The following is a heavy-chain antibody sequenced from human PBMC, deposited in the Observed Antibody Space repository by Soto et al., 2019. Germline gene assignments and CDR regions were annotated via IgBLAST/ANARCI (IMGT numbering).Heavy chain of an antibody. CDR2: IYSGGST. CDR1: GFTVSSNY. V-gene: IGHV3-66*01. J-gene: IGHJ5*02. Sequence: GGSLRLSCAASGFTVSSNYMSWVRQAPGKGLEWVSVIYSGGSTYYADSVKGRFTISRDNSRNTLYLQMNSLRAEDTAVYYCARGGIVVPAASDNWFDPWGQGTLVTVSS. D-gene: IGHD2-2*01. CDR3: ARGGIVVPAASDNWFDP.